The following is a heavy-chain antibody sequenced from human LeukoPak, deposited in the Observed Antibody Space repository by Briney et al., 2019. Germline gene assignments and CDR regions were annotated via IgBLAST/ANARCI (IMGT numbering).Heavy chain of an antibody. V-gene: IGHV4-59*08. J-gene: IGHJ4*02. Sequence: PSETLSLTCTVSGGSISSYYWSWIRQPPGKGLEWIGYIYYSGSTNYNPSLKSRVTISVDTSKNQFSLKLSSVTAADTAVYYCARAPSSIAVAGALSFDYWGPGNPGHRLL. D-gene: IGHD6-19*01. CDR3: ARAPSSIAVAGALSFDY. CDR2: IYYSGST. CDR1: GGSISSYY.